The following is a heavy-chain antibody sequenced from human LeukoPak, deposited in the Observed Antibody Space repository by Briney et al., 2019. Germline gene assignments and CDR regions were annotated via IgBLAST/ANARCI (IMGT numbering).Heavy chain of an antibody. CDR3: AKNGLRTYYYYMDV. D-gene: IGHD4-17*01. V-gene: IGHV3-30*18. CDR1: GFTLSTYG. Sequence: GGSLRLSCAASGFTLSTYGMHWVRQAPGKGLEWVAIISFDGSNKYYADSVKGRVTISRDNSKKTLYLQINTLRTEDTAVYYCAKNGLRTYYYYMDVWGKGTTVIVSS. J-gene: IGHJ6*03. CDR2: ISFDGSNK.